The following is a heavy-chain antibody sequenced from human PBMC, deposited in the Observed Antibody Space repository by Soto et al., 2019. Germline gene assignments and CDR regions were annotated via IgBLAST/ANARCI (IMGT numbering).Heavy chain of an antibody. CDR3: AGGVAASHFYYYYMDV. CDR1: GFTFSDYY. CDR2: ISGSGSTI. Sequence: QVQLVESGGGLVKPGGSLRLSCAASGFTFSDYYMSWIRQAPGKGLEWVSYISGSGSTIYYADSVKGRFTISRDNAQNFLEPQMNSLGAEDTAGEYCAGGVAASHFYYYYMDVWGKGTTVTVSS. J-gene: IGHJ6*03. V-gene: IGHV3-11*01. D-gene: IGHD2-15*01.